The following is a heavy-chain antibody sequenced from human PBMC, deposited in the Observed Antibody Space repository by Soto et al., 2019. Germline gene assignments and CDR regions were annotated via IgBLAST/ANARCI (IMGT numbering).Heavy chain of an antibody. J-gene: IGHJ4*02. CDR3: ARSYSYGSYRYFDY. D-gene: IGHD5-18*01. V-gene: IGHV1-18*04. CDR1: GYTFTGYY. Sequence: GPSVKVSCKTSGYTFTGYYMHWMRQAPGQGLEWMGWINAYNGDTHYAQNLQGRVTMTTDTSTSTAHMELWSLGSDDTAVYYCARSYSYGSYRYFDYWGQGALVTVSS. CDR2: INAYNGDT.